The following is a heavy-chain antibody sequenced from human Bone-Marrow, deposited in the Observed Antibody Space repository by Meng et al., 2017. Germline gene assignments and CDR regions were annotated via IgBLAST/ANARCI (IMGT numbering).Heavy chain of an antibody. CDR1: GGSFSGYY. V-gene: IGHV4-34*01. CDR3: ARGPTTMAHDFDY. D-gene: IGHD4-11*01. Sequence: QVQPQQWGAGLLKPSETLSLTCAVYGGSFSGYYWSWIRQPPGKGLEWIGEINHSGSTNYNPSLKSRVTISVDTSQNNLSLKLSSVTAADSAVYYCARGPTTMAHDFDYWGQGTLVTVSS. CDR2: INHSGST. J-gene: IGHJ4*02.